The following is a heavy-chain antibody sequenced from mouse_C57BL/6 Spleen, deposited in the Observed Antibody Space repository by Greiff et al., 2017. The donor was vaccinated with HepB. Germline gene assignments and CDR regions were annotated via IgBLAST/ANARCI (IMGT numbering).Heavy chain of an antibody. Sequence: QVHVKQSGAELVKPGASVKMSCKASGHTFTTYPIEWMKQNHGKSLEWIGNFHPYNDDTKYNEKFKGKATLTVEKSSSTVYLELSRLTSDDSAVYYCARANYYGSSSFAYWGQGTLVTVSA. V-gene: IGHV1-47*01. CDR3: ARANYYGSSSFAY. CDR2: FHPYNDDT. D-gene: IGHD1-1*01. J-gene: IGHJ3*01. CDR1: GHTFTTYP.